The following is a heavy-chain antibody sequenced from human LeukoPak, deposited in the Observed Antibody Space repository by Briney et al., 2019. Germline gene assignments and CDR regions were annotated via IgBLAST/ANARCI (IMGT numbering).Heavy chain of an antibody. CDR2: ISSTGGST. J-gene: IGHJ3*02. Sequence: GGSRRLSCAGSGFTFSSYAMSWVRQAPGKGLEWVSVISSTGGSTFYADSVKGRFTISRDNSKNTLYLQMNSLRAEDTAVYYCGTRVAFDIWGQGTMVTVSS. CDR1: GFTFSSYA. CDR3: GTRVAFDI. V-gene: IGHV3-23*01.